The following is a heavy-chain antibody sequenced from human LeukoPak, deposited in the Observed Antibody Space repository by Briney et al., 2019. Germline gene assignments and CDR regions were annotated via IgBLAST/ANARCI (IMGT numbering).Heavy chain of an antibody. CDR2: IYYSGST. CDR3: ARGSYGSGSYYNASYYYYYYYMDV. D-gene: IGHD3-10*01. J-gene: IGHJ6*03. CDR1: GGSISSGDYY. Sequence: TSETLSLTCTVSGGSISSGDYYWSWIRQPPGKGLEWIGYIYYSGSTYYNPSLKSRVTISVDTSKNQFSLKLSSVTAADTAVYYCARGSYGSGSYYNASYYYYYYYMDVWGKGTTVTVSS. V-gene: IGHV4-30-4*02.